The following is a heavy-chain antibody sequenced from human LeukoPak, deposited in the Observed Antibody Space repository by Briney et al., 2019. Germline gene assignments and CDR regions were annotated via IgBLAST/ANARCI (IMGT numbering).Heavy chain of an antibody. J-gene: IGHJ4*02. D-gene: IGHD3-9*01. CDR2: IYSGGDT. Sequence: GGSLRLSCAASGFTVSNNYLSWVRQAPGKGLEWVAVIYSGGDTYYADSVKGRFTISRDNSKNTLYLQMNSLRADDTAVYYCAKDWYFDPSYFDYWGQGTLVTVSS. V-gene: IGHV3-53*01. CDR3: AKDWYFDPSYFDY. CDR1: GFTVSNNY.